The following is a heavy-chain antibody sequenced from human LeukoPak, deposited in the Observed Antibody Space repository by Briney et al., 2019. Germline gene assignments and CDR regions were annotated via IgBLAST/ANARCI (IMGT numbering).Heavy chain of an antibody. J-gene: IGHJ4*02. CDR2: INHSGST. V-gene: IGHV4-34*01. D-gene: IGHD1-26*01. Sequence: SETLSLTCAVYGGSFSGYHWSWIRQPPGKGLEWIGEINHSGSTNYNPSLKSRVTISVDTSKNQFSLKLSSVTAADTAVYYCAGGDSSVGLNYWGQGTLVTVSS. CDR3: AGGDSSVGLNY. CDR1: GGSFSGYH.